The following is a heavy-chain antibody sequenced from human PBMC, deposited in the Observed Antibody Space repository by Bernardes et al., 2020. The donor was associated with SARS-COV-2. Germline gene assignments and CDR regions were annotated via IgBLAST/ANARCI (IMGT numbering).Heavy chain of an antibody. CDR3: ARGNKEALAVAGTDYFDY. D-gene: IGHD6-19*01. CDR1: GFTFSSYG. J-gene: IGHJ4*02. CDR2: IWYEGSNK. Sequence: GGSLRLSCGPSGFTFSSYGMHWVRQAPGKGLEWVAVIWYEGSNKHYADSVKGRFTISRDNFQNTLYLQMTSLTAEDTAVYFCARGNKEALAVAGTDYFDYWGQGTLVTVSS. V-gene: IGHV3-33*01.